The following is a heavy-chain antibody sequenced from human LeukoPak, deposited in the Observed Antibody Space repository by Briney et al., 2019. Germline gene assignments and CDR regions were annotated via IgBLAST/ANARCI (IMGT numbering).Heavy chain of an antibody. CDR2: ISHSGGST. J-gene: IGHJ3*02. Sequence: GGSLRLSCAASGFTFSSYAMSWVRQAPGKGLEWVSAISHSGGSTYYADSVRGRFTISRDNSKNTLYLQMNSLRAEITAVYYCATPEGAFDIWGQGTMVTVSS. V-gene: IGHV3-23*01. CDR3: ATPEGAFDI. CDR1: GFTFSSYA. D-gene: IGHD1-14*01.